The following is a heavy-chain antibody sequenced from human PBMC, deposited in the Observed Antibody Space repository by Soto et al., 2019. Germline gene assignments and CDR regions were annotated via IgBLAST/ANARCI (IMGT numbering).Heavy chain of an antibody. V-gene: IGHV1-69*13. J-gene: IGHJ4*02. CDR3: ARLKEDYFDY. CDR2: IIPIFGTA. Sequence: GASVKVSCKASGGTFSSYAISWVRQAPGQGLEWMGGIIPIFGTANYAQKFQGRVTITAGESTSTAYMELSSLRSEDTAVYYCARLKEDYFDYWGQGTLVTVSS. CDR1: GGTFSSYA.